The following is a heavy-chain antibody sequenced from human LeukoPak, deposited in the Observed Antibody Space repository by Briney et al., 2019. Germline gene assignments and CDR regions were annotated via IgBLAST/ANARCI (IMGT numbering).Heavy chain of an antibody. CDR3: ARAIRSAAGH. V-gene: IGHV1-69*04. J-gene: IGHJ4*02. D-gene: IGHD6-13*01. CDR2: IIPILGIA. Sequence: GASVKVSCKASGYTFTTYDINWVRQATGQGLEWMGRIIPILGIANYAQKFQGRVTITADKSTSTAYMELSSLRSEDTAVYYCARAIRSAAGHWGQGTLVTVSS. CDR1: GYTFTTYD.